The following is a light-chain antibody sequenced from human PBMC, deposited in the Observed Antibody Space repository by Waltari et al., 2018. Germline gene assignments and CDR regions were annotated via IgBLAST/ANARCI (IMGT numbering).Light chain of an antibody. CDR1: RSNTGSNT. Sequence: QSVLTQPPSASGTPGQRVTIPCSGSRSNTGSNTVNWYQQFPGTAPKLLIYNNNQRPSGVPDRVSGSKSGTSASLAISGLQSEDEADYYCAAWDDSLNGVVFGGGTKLTVL. CDR2: NNN. J-gene: IGLJ2*01. CDR3: AAWDDSLNGVV. V-gene: IGLV1-44*01.